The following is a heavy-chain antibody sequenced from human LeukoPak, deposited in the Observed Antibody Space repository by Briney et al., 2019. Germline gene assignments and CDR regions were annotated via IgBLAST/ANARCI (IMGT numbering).Heavy chain of an antibody. D-gene: IGHD3-9*01. CDR2: IYYSGST. Sequence: SETLSLTCTVSGGSISSYYWSWIRQPPGKGLEWIGYIYYSGSTNYNPSLKSRVTISVDTSKNQFSLKLSSVTAADTAVYYCARGNYDILTGSGYYYYYMDVWGKGTTVTVSS. V-gene: IGHV4-59*01. J-gene: IGHJ6*03. CDR3: ARGNYDILTGSGYYYYYMDV. CDR1: GGSISSYY.